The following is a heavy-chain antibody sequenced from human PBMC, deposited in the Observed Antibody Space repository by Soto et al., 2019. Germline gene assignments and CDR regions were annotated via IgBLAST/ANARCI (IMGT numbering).Heavy chain of an antibody. CDR2: IYYSGST. J-gene: IGHJ6*02. D-gene: IGHD2-15*01. Sequence: SETLSLTCTVSGGSITTGGYYWSWIRQHPGKGLEWIGYIYYSGSTYYNPSLKSRVTISVDTSKNQFSLKLSSVTAADTAVYYCARDTPLGPGMDVWGQGTTVTVSS. CDR3: ARDTPLGPGMDV. V-gene: IGHV4-31*03. CDR1: GGSITTGGYY.